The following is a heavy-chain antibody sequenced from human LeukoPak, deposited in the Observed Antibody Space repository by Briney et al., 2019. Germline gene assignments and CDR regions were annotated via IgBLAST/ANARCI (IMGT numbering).Heavy chain of an antibody. Sequence: PSETLSLTCTVSGGSISSHYWSWIRQPPGKGLEWIGYIYYSGSTNYNPSLKSRVTISVDTSKNQFSLKLSSVTAADTAVYYCARWGIAAAGIFDYWGQGTLVTVSS. J-gene: IGHJ4*02. CDR3: ARWGIAAAGIFDY. V-gene: IGHV4-59*11. CDR2: IYYSGST. D-gene: IGHD6-13*01. CDR1: GGSISSHY.